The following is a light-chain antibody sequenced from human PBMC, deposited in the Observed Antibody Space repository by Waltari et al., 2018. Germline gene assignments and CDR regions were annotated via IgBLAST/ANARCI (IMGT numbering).Light chain of an antibody. CDR3: AAWDDSLSGVL. Sequence: SVLTQPPSASGTPGQRVTISCSGSSSNIGSNYVYWYQQLPGPAPNLLIYRNNQRPSRDRVRLSGSKSGTSASRAISGLRSGDEADYYCAAWDDSLSGVLFGGGTKLTV. CDR2: RNN. J-gene: IGLJ2*01. CDR1: SSNIGSNY. V-gene: IGLV1-47*01.